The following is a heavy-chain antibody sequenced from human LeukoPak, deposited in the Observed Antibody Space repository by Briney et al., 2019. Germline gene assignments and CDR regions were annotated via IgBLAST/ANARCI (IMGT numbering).Heavy chain of an antibody. V-gene: IGHV4-39*01. D-gene: IGHD2-2*01. CDR2: IYYSGST. J-gene: IGHJ6*03. CDR3: ARGQPAAHKTPYRDYYYYMDV. CDR1: GGSISSSSYY. Sequence: PSETLSLTCTVSGGSISSSSYYWGWIRQPPGKGLEWIGSIYYSGSTYYNPSLKSRVTISVDTSKNQFSLKLSSVTAADTAVYYCARGQPAAHKTPYRDYYYYMDVWGKGTTVTVSS.